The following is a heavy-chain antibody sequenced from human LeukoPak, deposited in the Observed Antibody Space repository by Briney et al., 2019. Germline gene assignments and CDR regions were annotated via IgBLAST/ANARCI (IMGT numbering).Heavy chain of an antibody. D-gene: IGHD3-16*01. Sequence: GGSLRLSCAASGFTFSSYAMHWVRQAPGKGLEWVAVISYDGSNKYYADSVKGRFTISRDNSKNTMYLQMNSLRAEDTAVYYCARVGDTNLDYWGQGTLVTVSS. CDR2: ISYDGSNK. CDR3: ARVGDTNLDY. V-gene: IGHV3-30-3*01. CDR1: GFTFSSYA. J-gene: IGHJ4*02.